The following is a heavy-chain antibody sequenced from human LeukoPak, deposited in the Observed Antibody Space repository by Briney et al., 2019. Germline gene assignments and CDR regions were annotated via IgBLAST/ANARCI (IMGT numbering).Heavy chain of an antibody. Sequence: PSETLSLTCTVSGGSISSGSYYWSWIRQPAGKGLEWIGRIYTSGSTNYNPSLKSRVTISVDTSKNQFSLKLSSVTAADTAVYYCARRITMVRGVITPRDAFDIWGQGTMVTVSS. CDR3: ARRITMVRGVITPRDAFDI. V-gene: IGHV4-61*02. CDR2: IYTSGST. CDR1: GGSISSGSYY. J-gene: IGHJ3*02. D-gene: IGHD3-10*01.